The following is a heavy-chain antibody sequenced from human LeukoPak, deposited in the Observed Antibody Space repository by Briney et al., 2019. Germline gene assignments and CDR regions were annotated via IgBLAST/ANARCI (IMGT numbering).Heavy chain of an antibody. D-gene: IGHD3-22*01. J-gene: IGHJ4*02. Sequence: PGGSLRLSCAASGFTFSSYGMHWVRQAPGKGVGWVAVISYDGSNKYYADSVKGRFTISRDNSKNTLYLQMNSLRAEDTAVYYCAKDILAVVDEKDLNYFDYWGQGALVTVSS. CDR2: ISYDGSNK. V-gene: IGHV3-30*18. CDR1: GFTFSSYG. CDR3: AKDILAVVDEKDLNYFDY.